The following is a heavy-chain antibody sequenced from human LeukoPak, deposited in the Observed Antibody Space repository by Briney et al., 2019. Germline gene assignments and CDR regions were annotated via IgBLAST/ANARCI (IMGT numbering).Heavy chain of an antibody. CDR1: GGTFSSYA. CDR3: ARVRWNYYDKPDDAFDI. J-gene: IGHJ3*02. Sequence: SVKVSCKASGGTFSSYAISWVRQAPGQGLEWMGRIIPIFGTANYAQKFQGRVTITTDESTSTAYMELSSLRSEDTAVYYRARVRWNYYDKPDDAFDIWGQGTMVTVSS. CDR2: IIPIFGTA. D-gene: IGHD3-22*01. V-gene: IGHV1-69*05.